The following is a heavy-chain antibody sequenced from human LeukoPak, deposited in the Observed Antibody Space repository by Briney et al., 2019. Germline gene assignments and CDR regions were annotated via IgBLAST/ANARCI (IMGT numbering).Heavy chain of an antibody. CDR1: GGSISSTSWY. Sequence: SETLSLTCTVSGGSISSTSWYWGWIRQPPGKGLEWIGSIYYSGSTNYNPSLKSRVTMSVDTSKNQSSLKLSSVTAADTAVYYCARPDYDSSGSYYDNWFDPWGQGTLVTVSS. CDR3: ARPDYDSSGSYYDNWFDP. V-gene: IGHV4-39*01. J-gene: IGHJ5*02. D-gene: IGHD3-22*01. CDR2: IYYSGST.